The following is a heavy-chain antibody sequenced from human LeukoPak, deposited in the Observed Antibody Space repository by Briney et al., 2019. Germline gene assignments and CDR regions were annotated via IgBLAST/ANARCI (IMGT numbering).Heavy chain of an antibody. V-gene: IGHV3-53*01. J-gene: IGHJ4*02. D-gene: IGHD2-15*01. CDR2: AYSGGST. CDR3: AKCGGGSCYSNLDC. Sequence: GGSLRLSCAASGFTVSGNYMSWVRQAPGKGLEWVSIAYSGGSTYYADSAKGRFTISRDNSKNTLYLEMNSLRAEDTAIYYCAKCGGGSCYSNLDCWGQGTLVTVSS. CDR1: GFTVSGNY.